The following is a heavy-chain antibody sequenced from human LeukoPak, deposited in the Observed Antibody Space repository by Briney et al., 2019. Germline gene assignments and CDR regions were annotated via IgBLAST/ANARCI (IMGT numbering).Heavy chain of an antibody. J-gene: IGHJ4*02. CDR3: ARESYYDSSGYSTLGY. CDR2: IGGSGGNT. V-gene: IGHV3-21*01. D-gene: IGHD3-22*01. Sequence: PGGSLRLSCAASGFTFSSYGMHWVRQTPGKGLEWLSGIGGSGGNTNYADSVKGRFTISRDNAKNSLYLQMNSLRAEDTAVYYCARESYYDSSGYSTLGYWGQGTLVTVSS. CDR1: GFTFSSYG.